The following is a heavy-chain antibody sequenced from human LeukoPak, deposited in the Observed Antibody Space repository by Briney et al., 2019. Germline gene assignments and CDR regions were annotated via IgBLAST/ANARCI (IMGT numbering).Heavy chain of an antibody. CDR3: AGARGYSSGWYYFDY. CDR2: IYYSGST. Sequence: SETLSLTCTVSGGSISSHYWSWIRQPPGKGLEWIGYIYYSGSTNYNPSLKGRVTISVDTSKNQFSLKLSSVTAADTAVYYCAGARGYSSGWYYFDYWGQGTLVTVSS. V-gene: IGHV4-59*11. CDR1: GGSISSHY. J-gene: IGHJ4*02. D-gene: IGHD6-19*01.